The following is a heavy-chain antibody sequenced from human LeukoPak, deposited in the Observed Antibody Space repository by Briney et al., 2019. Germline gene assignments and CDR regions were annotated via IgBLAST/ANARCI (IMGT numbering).Heavy chain of an antibody. D-gene: IGHD3-9*01. CDR3: ARDRTYDILTGYSDFDY. CDR2: LSAYNGNT. CDR1: GYTFTSYG. J-gene: IGHJ4*02. Sequence: ASVKVSCKASGYTFTSYGISWVRQAPGQGLEWMGWLSAYNGNTNYAQKLQGRGTMTTDTSTSTAYMELRSLRSDDTAVYYCARDRTYDILTGYSDFDYWAQGTLVTVSS. V-gene: IGHV1-18*01.